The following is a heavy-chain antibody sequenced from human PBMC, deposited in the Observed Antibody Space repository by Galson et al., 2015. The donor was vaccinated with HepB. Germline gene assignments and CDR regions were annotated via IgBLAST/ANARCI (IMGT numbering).Heavy chain of an antibody. CDR1: GGSFSGYY. Sequence: ETLSLTCAVYGGSFSGYYWSWIRQPPGKGLEWIGEINHSGSTNYNPSLKSRVAISVDTSKNQFSLKLSSVTAADTAVYYCAGVPAAIYYYYYMNVWGKGTTVTVSS. J-gene: IGHJ6*03. V-gene: IGHV4-34*01. CDR2: INHSGST. CDR3: AGVPAAIYYYYYMNV. D-gene: IGHD2-2*01.